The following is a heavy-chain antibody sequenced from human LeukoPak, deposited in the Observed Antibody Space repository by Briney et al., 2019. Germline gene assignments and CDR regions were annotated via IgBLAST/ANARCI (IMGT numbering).Heavy chain of an antibody. D-gene: IGHD3-3*01. V-gene: IGHV1-69*13. J-gene: IGHJ5*02. CDR2: IIPIFGTA. CDR3: ARNMPEDDFLSGSLHPSRWFDT. CDR1: GGTFTSYA. Sequence: SLKLSCKASGGTFTSYAISCVRQGPGQGVEWMGGIIPIFGTASYAQKFKGRVTITADGSTSTAYMELSRLRSEDSAVYYCARNMPEDDFLSGSLHPSRWFDTWGQGNLVTVSS.